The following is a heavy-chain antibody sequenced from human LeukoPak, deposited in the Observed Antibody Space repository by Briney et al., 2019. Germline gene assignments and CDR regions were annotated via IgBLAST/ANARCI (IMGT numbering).Heavy chain of an antibody. CDR2: INHSGST. CDR3: ARGPGEIITIFGVVIRGYYFDY. CDR1: GFTFSSYA. Sequence: PGGSLRLSCAASGFTFSSYAMSWVRQPPGKGLEWIGEINHSGSTNYNPSLKSRVTISVDTSKNQFSLKLSSVTAADTAVYYCARGPGEIITIFGVVIRGYYFDYWGQGTLVTVSS. V-gene: IGHV4-34*01. J-gene: IGHJ4*02. D-gene: IGHD3-3*01.